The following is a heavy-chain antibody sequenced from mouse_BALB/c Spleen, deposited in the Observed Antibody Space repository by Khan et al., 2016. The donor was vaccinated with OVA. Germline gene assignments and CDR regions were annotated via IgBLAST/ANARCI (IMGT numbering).Heavy chain of an antibody. CDR1: GYAFTDYL. CDR3: ARGGYGSWAY. D-gene: IGHD1-1*02. CDR2: INPGSGDI. J-gene: IGHJ3*01. V-gene: IGHV1-54*01. Sequence: QVRLQQSGAELVRPGTSVKVSCKATGYAFTDYLIEWLQQRPGQGLEWIGLINPGSGDIKYNEKFKGKATLTADKSSSTAYMQLSSLTSDDSADYFCARGGYGSWAYWGQGTLVSVSA.